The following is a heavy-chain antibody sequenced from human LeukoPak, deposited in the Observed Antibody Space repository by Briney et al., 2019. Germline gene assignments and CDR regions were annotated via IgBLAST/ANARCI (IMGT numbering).Heavy chain of an antibody. Sequence: SETLSLTCTVSGGSISSSSYYWGWIRQPPGTGLEWIGSIYYSGSTYYNPSLKSRVTISVDTSKNQFSLKLSSVTAADTAVYYCARGGYSYEFYYYMDVWGKGTTVTISS. CDR2: IYYSGST. CDR1: GGSISSSSYY. D-gene: IGHD5-18*01. V-gene: IGHV4-39*01. CDR3: ARGGYSYEFYYYMDV. J-gene: IGHJ6*03.